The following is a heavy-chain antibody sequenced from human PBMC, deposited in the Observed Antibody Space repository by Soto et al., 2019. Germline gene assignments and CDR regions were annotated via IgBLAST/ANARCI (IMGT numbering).Heavy chain of an antibody. Sequence: SETMSLTCTVAGGSISSSIYYWGWIRQPPGKGLEWIGSIYYSGSTYYNPSLKSRVTISVDTSKNQFSLKLSSVTAADTAVYYCARVPDRWGQGTLVTVSS. CDR1: GGSISSSIYY. J-gene: IGHJ5*02. CDR2: IYYSGST. D-gene: IGHD2-2*01. CDR3: ARVPDR. V-gene: IGHV4-39*07.